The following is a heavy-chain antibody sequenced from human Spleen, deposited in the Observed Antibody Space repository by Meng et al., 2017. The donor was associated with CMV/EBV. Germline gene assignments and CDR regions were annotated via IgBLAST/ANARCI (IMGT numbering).Heavy chain of an antibody. Sequence: SGFTFSSHWMHWVRQLPGKGLGWVAVISYDGSNKYYADSVKGRFTISRDNSKNTLHLQMNTLRAEDTALYYCARGGYYDSSGQNWFDPWGQGTLVTVSS. V-gene: IGHV3-30*19. J-gene: IGHJ5*02. D-gene: IGHD3-22*01. CDR2: ISYDGSNK. CDR3: ARGGYYDSSGQNWFDP. CDR1: GFTFSSHW.